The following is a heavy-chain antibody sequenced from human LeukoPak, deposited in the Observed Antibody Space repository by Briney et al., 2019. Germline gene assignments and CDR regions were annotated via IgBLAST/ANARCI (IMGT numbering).Heavy chain of an antibody. CDR2: ISGSGGDT. D-gene: IGHD7-27*01. J-gene: IGHJ3*02. V-gene: IGHV3-23*01. CDR1: GFTFSSYS. CDR3: AKDPMGIGPAFDI. Sequence: PGGSLRLSCAASGFTFSSYSMNWVRQAPGKGLEWVSAISGSGGDTSYAGSVKGRFTISRDNSKNTLYLQMNSLRADDTAVYYCAKDPMGIGPAFDIWGQGTMVTVSS.